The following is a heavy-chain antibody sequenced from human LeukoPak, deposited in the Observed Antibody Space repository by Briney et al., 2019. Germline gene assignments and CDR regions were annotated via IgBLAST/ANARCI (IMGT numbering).Heavy chain of an antibody. CDR2: ISSSSSYI. CDR3: ARELAAVTHPFDY. CDR1: GFTLSSYS. V-gene: IGHV3-21*01. Sequence: SGGSLRLSCAASGFTLSSYSMNWVRPAPGKGREWVSSISSSSSYIYYADSVKGRFTISRHNAKNSLYLQMNSLRAEDTAVYYCARELAAVTHPFDYWGQGTLVAVSS. D-gene: IGHD6-25*01. J-gene: IGHJ4*02.